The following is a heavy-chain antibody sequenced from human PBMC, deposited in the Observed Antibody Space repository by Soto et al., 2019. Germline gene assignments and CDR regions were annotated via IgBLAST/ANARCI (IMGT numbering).Heavy chain of an antibody. CDR1: GGSTTSDY. D-gene: IGHD3-10*01. CDR3: VRDLNGSGDY. CDR2: IFHSLGA. J-gene: IGHJ4*02. V-gene: IGHV4-59*01. Sequence: KPSETLSLTCTVSGGSTTSDYWSWIRQPPGKGLEWLGYIFHSLGAKYNPSLGSRGTISLDTSKNQLSLSLRSVTTADTAIYFCVRDLNGSGDYWGQGTLVTVSS.